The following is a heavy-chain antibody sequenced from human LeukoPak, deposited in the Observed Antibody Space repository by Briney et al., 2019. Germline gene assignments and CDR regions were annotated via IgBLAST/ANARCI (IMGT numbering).Heavy chain of an antibody. CDR2: ISSSSSYI. D-gene: IGHD3-10*01. CDR1: GFTFSSYS. V-gene: IGHV3-21*01. CDR3: ATTIRYGSGSYDAFDI. J-gene: IGHJ3*02. Sequence: GGSLRLSCAASGFTFSSYSMNWVRQAPGKGLEWVSSISSSSSYIYYADSVKGRFTISRDNAKNSLYLQMNSLRAEDTAVYYCATTIRYGSGSYDAFDIWGQGTMVTVSS.